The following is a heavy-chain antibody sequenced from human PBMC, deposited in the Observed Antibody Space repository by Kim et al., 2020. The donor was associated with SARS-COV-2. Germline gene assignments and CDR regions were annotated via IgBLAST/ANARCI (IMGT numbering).Heavy chain of an antibody. CDR2: INHSGST. D-gene: IGHD3-22*01. J-gene: IGHJ4*01. V-gene: IGHV4-34*01. CDR1: GGSFSGYY. Sequence: SETLSLTCAVYGGSFSGYYWSWIRQPPGKGLEWIGEINHSGSTNYNPSLKSRVTISVDTSKNQFSLKLSSVTAADTAVYYCARGRVYYDNGLLFYFDYWG. CDR3: ARGRVYYDNGLLFYFDY.